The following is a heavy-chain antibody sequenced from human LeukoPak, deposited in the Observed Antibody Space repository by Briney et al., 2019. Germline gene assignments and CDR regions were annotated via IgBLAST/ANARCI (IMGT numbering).Heavy chain of an antibody. CDR1: GFTFSSYG. Sequence: GSLRLSCAASGFTFSSYGMSWIRQPPGKGLEWIGSIYYSGSTYYNPSLKSRVTISVDTSKNQFSLKLTSVTGADTAVYYCARRGNSVNPKFFDHWGQGTLVTVSS. CDR3: ARRGNSVNPKFFDH. J-gene: IGHJ4*02. V-gene: IGHV4-39*01. CDR2: IYYSGST. D-gene: IGHD5/OR15-5a*01.